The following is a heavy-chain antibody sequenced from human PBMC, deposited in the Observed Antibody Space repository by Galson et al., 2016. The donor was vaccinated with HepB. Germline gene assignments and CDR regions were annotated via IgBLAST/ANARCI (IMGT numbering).Heavy chain of an antibody. CDR3: KTRIDPFAGDR. D-gene: IGHD3-16*01. J-gene: IGHJ4*02. CDR1: GFTFNKVW. V-gene: IGHV3-15*01. CDR2: INSRTDGGTT. Sequence: SLRLSCAASGFTFNKVWMSWVRQAPGKGLEWVGRINSRTDGGTTDYAAHVKGSFIISRGDSKNTLYLQMHRLKIEDTAVDYCKTRIDPFAGDRWGQGTRVSVSA.